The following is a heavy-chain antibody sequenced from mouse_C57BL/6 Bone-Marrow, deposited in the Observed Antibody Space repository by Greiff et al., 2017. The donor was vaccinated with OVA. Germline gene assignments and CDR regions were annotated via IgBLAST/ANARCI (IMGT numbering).Heavy chain of an antibody. D-gene: IGHD2-2*01. CDR3: ARGGGYPSWFAY. Sequence: EVKLVESGGGLVKPGGSLKLSCAASGFTFSSYAMSWVRQTPEKGLEWVATISDGGSYTYYQDNVKGRFTISRDNAKNNLYLQMSHLKSEDTAMYDCARGGGYPSWFAYWGQGTLVTVSA. CDR2: ISDGGSYT. V-gene: IGHV5-4*03. J-gene: IGHJ3*01. CDR1: GFTFSSYA.